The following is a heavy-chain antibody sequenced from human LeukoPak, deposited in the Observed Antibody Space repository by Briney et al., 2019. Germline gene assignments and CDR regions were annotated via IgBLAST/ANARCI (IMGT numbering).Heavy chain of an antibody. D-gene: IGHD3-22*01. CDR3: ASGYYXDXXGXXXXXY. CDR1: GGSISSGGYY. Sequence: SETLSLTCTVSGGSISSGGYYWSWIRQHPGKGLEWIGYIYYSGSTYYNPSLKRRVTISVDTSKNQFSLKLSSVTAADTAVYYCASGYYXDXXGXXXXXYWGXXXLXTVSS. J-gene: IGHJ4*02. CDR2: IYYSGST. V-gene: IGHV4-31*03.